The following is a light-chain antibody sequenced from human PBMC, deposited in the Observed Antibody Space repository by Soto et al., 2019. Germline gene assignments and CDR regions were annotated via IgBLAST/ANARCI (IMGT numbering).Light chain of an antibody. Sequence: EIAMTQSPATLSVSPGERATLSCRASQSVAATLAWYQQRPGQAPRLLIYGASTRATGIPARFSGSGFGTEFTLTISSLQSEDFAVYYCLQYNNWPPLTFGGGTKVEIK. CDR3: LQYNNWPPLT. J-gene: IGKJ4*01. CDR1: QSVAAT. V-gene: IGKV3-15*01. CDR2: GAS.